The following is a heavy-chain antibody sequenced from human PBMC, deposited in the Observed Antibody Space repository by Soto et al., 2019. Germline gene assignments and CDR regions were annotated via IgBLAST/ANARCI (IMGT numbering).Heavy chain of an antibody. Sequence: ASVKVSCKASGYTFTSYGISWVRQAPGQGLEWMGWISAYNGNTNYAQKLQGRVTMTTDTSMSTAYMELRSLRSDDTAVYYCARDRYPIVVVVAAKRRWFDPWGQGTLVTVS. D-gene: IGHD2-15*01. CDR2: ISAYNGNT. CDR1: GYTFTSYG. J-gene: IGHJ5*02. V-gene: IGHV1-18*01. CDR3: ARDRYPIVVVVAAKRRWFDP.